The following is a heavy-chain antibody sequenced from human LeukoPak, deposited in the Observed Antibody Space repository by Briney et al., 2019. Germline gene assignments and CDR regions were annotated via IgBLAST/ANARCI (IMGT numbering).Heavy chain of an antibody. CDR2: IRSKANSYAT. CDR3: TSCGGDCYSGFDY. D-gene: IGHD2-21*02. J-gene: IGHJ4*02. Sequence: GGSLRLSCAASGFTFSGSAMHWVRQASGKGLEWVGRIRSKANSYATAYAASMKGRFTISRDDSKNTAYLQMNSLKTEDTAVYYCTSCGGDCYSGFDYWGQGTLVTVSS. V-gene: IGHV3-73*01. CDR1: GFTFSGSA.